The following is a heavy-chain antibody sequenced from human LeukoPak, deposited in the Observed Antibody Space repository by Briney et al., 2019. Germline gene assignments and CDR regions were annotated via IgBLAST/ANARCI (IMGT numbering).Heavy chain of an antibody. CDR2: ISPSGDIT. J-gene: IGHJ4*02. V-gene: IGHV3-23*01. CDR3: AKGAYYAD. D-gene: IGHD3-3*01. CDR1: GFSVSRHG. Sequence: GGSLRLSCAGSGFSVSRHGMNWVRQAPGKGLEWVSGISPSGDITYYTDSVRGRFTISRDNFKNTLYLQMNSLRAEDTAVYYCAKGAYYADWGQGTLVTVSS.